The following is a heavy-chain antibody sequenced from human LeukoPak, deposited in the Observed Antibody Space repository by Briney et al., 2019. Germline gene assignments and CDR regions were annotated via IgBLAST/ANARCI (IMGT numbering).Heavy chain of an antibody. Sequence: SETLSLTCTVSGYSISSAYYWGWIRQPPGKGLEWIGSIYHSGSTYYNPSLKSRVTISVDTSKNQFSLKLSSVTAADTAVYYCARETSQKGAHYMDVWGKGTTVTISS. CDR2: IYHSGST. J-gene: IGHJ6*03. D-gene: IGHD3-16*01. CDR3: ARETSQKGAHYMDV. V-gene: IGHV4-38-2*02. CDR1: GYSISSAYY.